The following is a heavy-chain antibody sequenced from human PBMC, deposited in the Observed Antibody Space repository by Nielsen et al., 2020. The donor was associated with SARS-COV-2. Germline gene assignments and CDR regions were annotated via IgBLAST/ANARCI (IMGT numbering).Heavy chain of an antibody. V-gene: IGHV1-2*06. CDR2: INPNSGGT. Sequence: ASVKVSCKASGYTFTGYYMHWVRQAPGQGLEWMGRINPNSGGTNYAQKFQGRVTMTRDTSISTAYMELSRLRSDDTAVYYCARKSEGYSYGFYYYGMDVWGQGTTVTVSS. D-gene: IGHD5-18*01. J-gene: IGHJ6*02. CDR1: GYTFTGYY. CDR3: ARKSEGYSYGFYYYGMDV.